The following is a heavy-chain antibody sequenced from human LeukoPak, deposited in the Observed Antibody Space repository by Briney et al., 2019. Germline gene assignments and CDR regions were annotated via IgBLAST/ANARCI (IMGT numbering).Heavy chain of an antibody. V-gene: IGHV3-7*01. J-gene: IGHJ3*02. CDR1: GFTLSTYW. Sequence: GGSLRLSCAASGFTLSTYWMTWVRQAPGKGLEWVDNIKEDGSEKYYVDCVKGRFTISRDNAKNSLYLQMNSLRAEDTAVYYCASSAFDIWGQGTLVTVSS. CDR3: ASSAFDI. CDR2: IKEDGSEK.